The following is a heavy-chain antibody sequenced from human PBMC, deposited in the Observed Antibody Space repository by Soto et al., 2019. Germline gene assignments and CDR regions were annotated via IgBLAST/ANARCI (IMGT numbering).Heavy chain of an antibody. CDR2: ISGSGAGT. CDR1: GFTFSSYG. Sequence: GGSLRLSCAASGFTFSSYGMNWIRQAPGKGLEWVASISGSGAGTYYADLMRGRVTISRDNSKNTLYLQMNSLSAEDTAIYYCAKEINSRSMVDYWGQGALVTVSS. CDR3: AKEINSRSMVDY. J-gene: IGHJ4*02. D-gene: IGHD2-21*01. V-gene: IGHV3-23*01.